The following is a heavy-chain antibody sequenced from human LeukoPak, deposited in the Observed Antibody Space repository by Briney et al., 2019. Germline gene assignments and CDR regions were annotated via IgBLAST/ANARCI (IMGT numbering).Heavy chain of an antibody. J-gene: IGHJ6*03. CDR2: IYKGGST. V-gene: IGHV4-39*01. CDR1: GGSISSSRWY. CDR3: ASPKDEYYYFMDV. D-gene: IGHD5-24*01. Sequence: SETLSLTCSVSGGSISSSRWYWGWVRQPPGKGLEWIGSIYKGGSTYYNPSLKGRVTISVDTSKNQFSLKLDSVTVADPAVYYCASPKDEYYYFMDVWGRGTTVTVSS.